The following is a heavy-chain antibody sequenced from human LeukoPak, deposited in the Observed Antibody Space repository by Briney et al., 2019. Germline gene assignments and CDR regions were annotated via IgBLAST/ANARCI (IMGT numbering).Heavy chain of an antibody. J-gene: IGHJ4*02. CDR2: IYYSGST. CDR1: GVSISSSSYY. CDR3: GRYDSGYAT. D-gene: IGHD5-12*01. V-gene: IGHV4-39*01. Sequence: SSETLSLTCTVSGVSISSSSYYWGWIRQPPGKGLEWIGSIYYSGSTFYNPSLKSRVTISVDTSKNQFSLKLSSVTAADTAVYYCGRYDSGYATWGQGTLVTVSS.